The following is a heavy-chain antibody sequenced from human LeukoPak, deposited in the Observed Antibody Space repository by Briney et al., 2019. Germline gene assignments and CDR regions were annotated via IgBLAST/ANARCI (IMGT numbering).Heavy chain of an antibody. D-gene: IGHD4-17*01. CDR2: ISGGGTT. J-gene: IGHJ5*02. CDR3: AKLLMANDYGDP. Sequence: PGGSLRLSCAASGFTFSSYAMSWVRQAPGKGLEWVSSISGGGTTYYADSVRGRFIISRDNSKNTLYLQMNSLRAEDTAVNYCAKLLMANDYGDPWGQGTLVTVSS. CDR1: GFTFSSYA. V-gene: IGHV3-23*01.